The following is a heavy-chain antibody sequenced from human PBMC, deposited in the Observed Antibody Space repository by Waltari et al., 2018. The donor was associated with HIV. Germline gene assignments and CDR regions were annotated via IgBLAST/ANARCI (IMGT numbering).Heavy chain of an antibody. CDR2: SSGNGVGK. CDR1: GFSIDGYA. V-gene: IGHV3-9*01. CDR3: VKDMGASVGWKLGWFDP. J-gene: IGHJ5*02. D-gene: IGHD1-26*01. Sequence: EEQLVESGGGLVQPGRSLRLSCIASGFSIDGYAMHWVRQAPGLGLGWVSGSSGNGVGKGYANSVQGRFTISRDNAMNSLHLQMNSLRPEDTALYYCVKDMGASVGWKLGWFDPWGQGTLVTVSS.